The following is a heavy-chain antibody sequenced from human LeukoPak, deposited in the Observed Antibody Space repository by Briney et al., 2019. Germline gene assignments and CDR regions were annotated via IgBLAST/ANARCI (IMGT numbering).Heavy chain of an antibody. Sequence: GASVTVSCEASGYTFTGYYMHWVRQAPGQGLEWMGWINPNSGGTNYAQKFQGRVTMTRDTSISTAYMELSRLRSDDTAVYYCARDGRFLEWSHFDYWGQGTLVTVPS. D-gene: IGHD3-3*01. V-gene: IGHV1-2*02. J-gene: IGHJ4*02. CDR1: GYTFTGYY. CDR2: INPNSGGT. CDR3: ARDGRFLEWSHFDY.